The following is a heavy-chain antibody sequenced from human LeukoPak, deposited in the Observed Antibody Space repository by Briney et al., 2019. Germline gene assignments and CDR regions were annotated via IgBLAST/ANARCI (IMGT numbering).Heavy chain of an antibody. V-gene: IGHV1-69*13. J-gene: IGHJ4*02. CDR2: IIPIFGTA. CDR1: GGTFSSYA. Sequence: ASVKVSCKASGGTFSSYAISWVRQAPGQGLEWMGGIIPIFGTANYAQKFQGRVTITADESTSTAYMELSSLRSEDTAVYYCARGGEYCSGGSCYLTPFDYWGQGTLVTVSS. CDR3: ARGGEYCSGGSCYLTPFDY. D-gene: IGHD2-15*01.